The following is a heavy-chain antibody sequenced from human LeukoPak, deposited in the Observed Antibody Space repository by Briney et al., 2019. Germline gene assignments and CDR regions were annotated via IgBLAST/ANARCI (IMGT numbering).Heavy chain of an antibody. J-gene: IGHJ4*02. CDR2: ISGSGGST. Sequence: GGSLRLSCAASGFTFSSYSMNWVRQAPGKGLEWVSAISGSGGSTYYADSVKGRFTISRDNSKNTLYLQMNSLRAEDTAVYYCARIHCSSTSCYFNYFDYWGQGTLVTVSS. CDR1: GFTFSSYS. CDR3: ARIHCSSTSCYFNYFDY. D-gene: IGHD2-2*01. V-gene: IGHV3-23*01.